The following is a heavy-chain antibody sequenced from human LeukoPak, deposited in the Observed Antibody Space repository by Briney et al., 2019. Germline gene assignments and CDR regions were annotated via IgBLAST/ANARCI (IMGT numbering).Heavy chain of an antibody. Sequence: PGGSLRLSCAASGFTFSDYYRSWIRQAPGKGLEWVSYISGSSSYTNYADSVKGRFTISRDNSKNSLYLQMNSLRAEDTAVYYCASSGYRPIGYFDYWGQGTPVTVSS. D-gene: IGHD3-3*01. CDR2: ISGSSSYT. CDR1: GFTFSDYY. J-gene: IGHJ4*02. CDR3: ASSGYRPIGYFDY. V-gene: IGHV3-11*03.